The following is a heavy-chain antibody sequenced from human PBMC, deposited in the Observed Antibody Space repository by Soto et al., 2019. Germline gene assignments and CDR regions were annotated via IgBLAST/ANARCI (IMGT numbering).Heavy chain of an antibody. CDR2: IEYDGNEK. D-gene: IGHD1-26*01. CDR1: GFTFKTHA. CDR3: GKDVGDYVPYYYGVDV. J-gene: IGHJ6*02. V-gene: IGHV3-30*18. Sequence: QVQLVESGGGVVQPGTSLRLSCAASGFTFKTHAMHWVRQAPGKGLEWMAVIEYDGNEKFYADSVKGRFTISRDNSKNALYLQINTLSNEYTAVYYCGKDVGDYVPYYYGVDVWGQGNTVTVSS.